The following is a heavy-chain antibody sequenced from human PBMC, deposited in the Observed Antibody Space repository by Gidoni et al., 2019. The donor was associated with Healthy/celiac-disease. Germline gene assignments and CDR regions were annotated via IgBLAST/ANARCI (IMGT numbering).Heavy chain of an antibody. CDR1: GGSISSGGYY. J-gene: IGHJ3*02. V-gene: IGHV4-31*03. CDR3: AREPRRLWSAFDI. Sequence: QVQLQASGPGLVKPSQTLSLTCTVSGGSISSGGYYWSWIRQHPGKGLEWIGYIYYSGSTYYNPSLKSRVTISVDTSKNQSSLKLSSVTAADTAVYYCAREPRRLWSAFDIWGQGTMVTVSS. CDR2: IYYSGST. D-gene: IGHD5-18*01.